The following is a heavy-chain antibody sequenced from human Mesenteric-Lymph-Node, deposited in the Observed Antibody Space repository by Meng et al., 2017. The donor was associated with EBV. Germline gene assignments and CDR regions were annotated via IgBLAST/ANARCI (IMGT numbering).Heavy chain of an antibody. CDR2: ISPYNDNT. J-gene: IGHJ4*02. CDR1: GYTFTTHG. D-gene: IGHD6-13*01. V-gene: IGHV1-18*01. Sequence: VNLVQSGGEVKKPGASVKVSCKASGYTFTTHGISWVRQAPGQGLEWMGWISPYNDNTNSAQKFQGRVTMTIDTSTRTAYLELRSLRADDTAMYYCARSFAAAAKFDYWGQGTLVTVSS. CDR3: ARSFAAAAKFDY.